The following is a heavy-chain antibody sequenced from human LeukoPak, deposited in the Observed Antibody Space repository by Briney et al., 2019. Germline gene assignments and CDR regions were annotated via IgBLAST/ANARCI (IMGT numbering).Heavy chain of an antibody. CDR2: ILYSGST. V-gene: IGHV4-59*01. D-gene: IGHD6-19*01. CDR1: GGSFSGYY. Sequence: PSETLSLTCAVYGGSFSGYYWSWIRQPPGKGLEWIGYILYSGSTNYNPSLKSRVTISVDTSKNQFSLKLSSVTAADTAVYYCASLGSGWYYFDYWGQGTLVTVSS. J-gene: IGHJ4*02. CDR3: ASLGSGWYYFDY.